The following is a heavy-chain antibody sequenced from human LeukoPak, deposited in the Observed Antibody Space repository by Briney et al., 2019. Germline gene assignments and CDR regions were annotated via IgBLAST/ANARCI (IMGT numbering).Heavy chain of an antibody. CDR3: ARGGGCSSTSCYSNYYYMDV. Sequence: ASVKVSCKASGYTFTSYDINWVRQATGQGLEWMGWMNPNSGNTGYAQKFQGRVTITRNNSISTAYMELSSLRSEDTAVYYCARGGGCSSTSCYSNYYYMDVWGKGTTVTVSS. V-gene: IGHV1-8*03. D-gene: IGHD2-2*01. CDR1: GYTFTSYD. J-gene: IGHJ6*03. CDR2: MNPNSGNT.